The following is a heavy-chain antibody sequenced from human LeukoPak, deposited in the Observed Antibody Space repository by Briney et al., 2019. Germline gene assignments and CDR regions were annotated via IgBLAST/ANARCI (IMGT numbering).Heavy chain of an antibody. V-gene: IGHV3-21*06. Sequence: GGSLRLPCAASGFTFSNYNMNWVRQAPGKGLEWVSSISSSSSYIFYADSLKGRFTISRDNAKNSVYLQMNSLRAEDTAVYYCARGTEMATMGSWFDPWGQGTLVTVSS. J-gene: IGHJ5*02. D-gene: IGHD5-24*01. CDR1: GFTFSNYN. CDR2: ISSSSSYI. CDR3: ARGTEMATMGSWFDP.